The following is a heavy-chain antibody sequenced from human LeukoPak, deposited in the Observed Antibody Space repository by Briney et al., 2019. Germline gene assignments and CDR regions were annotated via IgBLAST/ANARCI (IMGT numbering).Heavy chain of an antibody. D-gene: IGHD4-11*01. CDR1: GVSISSYY. CDR3: ARHEAAVTYDAFDF. CDR2: IYTSGST. Sequence: SETLSLTCTVSGVSISSYYWSWIRQPPGKGLEWIGYIYTSGSTSYNPSLKSRVTISADTSKNQFSLKLSSVTAADTALYYCARHEAAVTYDAFDFWGQGTMVTVSS. J-gene: IGHJ3*01. V-gene: IGHV4-4*09.